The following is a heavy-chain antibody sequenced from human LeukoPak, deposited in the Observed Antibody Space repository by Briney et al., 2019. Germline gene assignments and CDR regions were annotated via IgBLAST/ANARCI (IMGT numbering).Heavy chain of an antibody. D-gene: IGHD6-19*01. Sequence: GASVTVSCKASGYTFTSYAMHWVRQAPGQRLEWMGWINAGNGNTKYSQKFQGRVTITRDTSASTAYMELGSLRSEDTAVYYCARARYSSPPSHWGQGTLVTVSS. V-gene: IGHV1-3*01. J-gene: IGHJ4*02. CDR2: INAGNGNT. CDR3: ARARYSSPPSH. CDR1: GYTFTSYA.